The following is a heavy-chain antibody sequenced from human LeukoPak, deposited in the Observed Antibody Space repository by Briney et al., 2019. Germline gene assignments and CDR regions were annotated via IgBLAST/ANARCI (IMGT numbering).Heavy chain of an antibody. Sequence: PGGSLRLSCAASGFTFSSYGMHWVRQAPGKGLEWVAVISYDGSNKYYADSVKGRFTISRDNSKNTLYLQMNSLRAEDTAVYYCAKDFRWFFDAFDIWGQGTMVTVSS. J-gene: IGHJ3*02. CDR1: GFTFSSYG. CDR3: AKDFRWFFDAFDI. D-gene: IGHD2-15*01. V-gene: IGHV3-30*18. CDR2: ISYDGSNK.